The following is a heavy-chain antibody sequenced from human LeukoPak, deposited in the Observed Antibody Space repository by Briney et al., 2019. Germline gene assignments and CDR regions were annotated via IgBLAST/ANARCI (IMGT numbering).Heavy chain of an antibody. D-gene: IGHD3-22*01. V-gene: IGHV3-48*01. CDR1: GFSFSNYA. CDR3: ARDLYYYDSSSWSYFQH. CDR2: FSSSSSTI. J-gene: IGHJ1*01. Sequence: SGGSLRLSCAASGFSFSNYAMSWVRQAPGKGPEWVSYFSSSSSTIYYADSVKGRFTISRDNAKNSLYLQMNSLRAEDTAVYYCARDLYYYDSSSWSYFQHWGQGTLVTVSS.